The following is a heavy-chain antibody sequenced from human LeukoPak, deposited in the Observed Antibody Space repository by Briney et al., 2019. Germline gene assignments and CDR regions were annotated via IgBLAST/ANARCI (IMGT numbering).Heavy chain of an antibody. CDR2: IYHSGST. D-gene: IGHD2-2*01. V-gene: IGHV4-38-2*02. CDR1: GYSLSSGYY. Sequence: SETLSLTCTVSGYSLSSGYYWGWIRQPPGKGLEWIGSIYHSGSTYYNPSLKSRVTISVDTSKNQFSLKLSSVTAADTAVYYCARDSDGSVPEDYWGQGTLVTVSS. CDR3: ARDSDGSVPEDY. J-gene: IGHJ4*02.